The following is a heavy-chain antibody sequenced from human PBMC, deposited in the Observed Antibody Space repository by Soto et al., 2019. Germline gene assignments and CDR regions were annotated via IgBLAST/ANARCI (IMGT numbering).Heavy chain of an antibody. CDR1: GGSISSSSYY. CDR3: ARRADPNYYDSSGYYRNNWFDP. J-gene: IGHJ5*02. Sequence: QLQLQESGPGLVKPSETLSLTCTVSGGSISSSSYYWGWIRQPPGKGLEWIGSIYYSGSTYYNPSLKSRVTISVDTSKNQFSLKLSSVTAADTAVYYCARRADPNYYDSSGYYRNNWFDPWGQGTLVTVSS. D-gene: IGHD3-22*01. CDR2: IYYSGST. V-gene: IGHV4-39*01.